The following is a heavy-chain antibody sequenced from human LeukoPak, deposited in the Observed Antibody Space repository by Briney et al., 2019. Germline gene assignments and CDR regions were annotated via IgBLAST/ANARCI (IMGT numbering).Heavy chain of an antibody. CDR2: IYYSGST. Sequence: SETLSLTCTVSGGSISSYYWSWIRQPPGKGLEWIGYIYYSGSTNYNPSLKSRVTISVDTSKNQFSLKLSSVTAADTAVYYCARGDSSSWPYYFDYWGQGTLVTVSS. V-gene: IGHV4-59*01. J-gene: IGHJ4*02. D-gene: IGHD6-13*01. CDR3: ARGDSSSWPYYFDY. CDR1: GGSISSYY.